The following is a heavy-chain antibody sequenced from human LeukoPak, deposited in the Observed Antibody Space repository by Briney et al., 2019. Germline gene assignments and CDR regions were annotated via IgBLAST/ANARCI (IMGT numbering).Heavy chain of an antibody. V-gene: IGHV5-51*01. CDR2: IYPGNSDI. CDR3: ARHLSSITSFPHY. D-gene: IGHD2-2*01. CDR1: GYSFTTYW. J-gene: IGHJ4*02. Sequence: GESLKISCKGSGYSFTTYWIAWVRQMPGKGLEWMGVIYPGNSDITYSPSFQGQVTISVDKSISTAYLQWSSLKASDTAIYYCARHLSSITSFPHYWGQGTLVTVCS.